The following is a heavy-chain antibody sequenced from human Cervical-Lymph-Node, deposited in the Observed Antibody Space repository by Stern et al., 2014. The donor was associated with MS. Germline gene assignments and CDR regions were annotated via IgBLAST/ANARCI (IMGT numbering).Heavy chain of an antibody. CDR1: GFTFSYYA. V-gene: IGHV3-30*04. Sequence: MQLVESGGGVVQSGRPLRLSCEASGFTFSYYAMHWVRQAPGKGLEWVAVVSSDGSNKYYADSVKGRFTISRDNSKNTLWLQMNSLRAEDSAVYYCARGKEGSSSSWYWDYFDFWGQGTLVTVSS. J-gene: IGHJ4*02. D-gene: IGHD6-13*01. CDR3: ARGKEGSSSSWYWDYFDF. CDR2: VSSDGSNK.